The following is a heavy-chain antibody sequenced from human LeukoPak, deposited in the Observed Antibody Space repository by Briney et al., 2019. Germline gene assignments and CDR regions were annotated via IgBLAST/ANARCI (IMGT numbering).Heavy chain of an antibody. CDR3: AGADSFGWYNY. CDR2: IWYDGIKK. Sequence: GGSLRLSCAASGFTLSSYGMHWVRQALGKGLEGVAVIWYDGIKKYYADSVKGRFTISRDESKNTVQLQMNSLRAEDTAEYFCAGADSFGWYNYWGRGTLVTVSS. D-gene: IGHD6-19*01. CDR1: GFTLSSYG. V-gene: IGHV3-33*01. J-gene: IGHJ4*02.